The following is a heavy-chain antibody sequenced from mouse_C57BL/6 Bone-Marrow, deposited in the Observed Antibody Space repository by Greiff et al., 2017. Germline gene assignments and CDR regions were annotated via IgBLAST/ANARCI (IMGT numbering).Heavy chain of an antibody. CDR3: ARRLGNGYFDV. J-gene: IGHJ1*03. V-gene: IGHV5-15*04. CDR2: ISNLAYSI. Sequence: EVQGVESGGGLVQPGGSLKLSCAASGFTFSDYGMAWVRQAPRKGPEWVAFISNLAYSIYYADTVTGRFTISRENAKNTLYLEMSSLRSEDTAMYYGARRLGNGYFDVWGKGTTLTVSS. D-gene: IGHD4-1*01. CDR1: GFTFSDYG.